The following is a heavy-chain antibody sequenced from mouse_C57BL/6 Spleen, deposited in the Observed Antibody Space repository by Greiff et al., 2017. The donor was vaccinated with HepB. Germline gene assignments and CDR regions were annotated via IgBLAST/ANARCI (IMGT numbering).Heavy chain of an antibody. D-gene: IGHD4-1*01. CDR1: GYTFTSYW. Sequence: QVQLKQPGAELVKPGASVKLSCKASGYTFTSYWMHWVKQRPGQGLEWIGMIHPNSGSTNYNEKFKSKATLTVDKSSSTAYMQLSSLTSEDSAVYYCARRTVMYAMDYWGQGTSVTVSS. CDR2: IHPNSGST. J-gene: IGHJ4*01. V-gene: IGHV1-64*01. CDR3: ARRTVMYAMDY.